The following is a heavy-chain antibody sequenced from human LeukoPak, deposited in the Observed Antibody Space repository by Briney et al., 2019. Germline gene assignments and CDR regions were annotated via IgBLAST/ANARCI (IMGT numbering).Heavy chain of an antibody. D-gene: IGHD3-22*01. J-gene: IGHJ4*02. CDR3: AKDLESYEQKNLDY. CDR2: ISSSSSYI. Sequence: GGSLRLSCAASGFTFSSYSMNWVRQAPGKGLEWVSSISSSSSYIYYADSVKGRFTISRDNAKNSLYLQMNSLRAEDTAVYYCAKDLESYEQKNLDYWGQGTLVTVSS. CDR1: GFTFSSYS. V-gene: IGHV3-21*01.